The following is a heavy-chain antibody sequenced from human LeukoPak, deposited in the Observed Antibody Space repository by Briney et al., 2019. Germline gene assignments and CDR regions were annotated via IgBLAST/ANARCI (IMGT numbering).Heavy chain of an antibody. D-gene: IGHD2/OR15-2a*01. Sequence: GGSLRLSCAASGFTISNNYMSCVRQAPGKGLEWVLVIYSGGSTYYADSVKGRFTISRDNSKNTVYLQINSLRAEDTALYYCARGIRGGAFDIWGQGTMVTVSS. V-gene: IGHV3-66*01. CDR3: ARGIRGGAFDI. J-gene: IGHJ3*02. CDR2: IYSGGST. CDR1: GFTISNNY.